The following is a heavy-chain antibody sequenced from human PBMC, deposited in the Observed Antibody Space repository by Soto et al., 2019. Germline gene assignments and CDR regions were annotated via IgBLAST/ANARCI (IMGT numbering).Heavy chain of an antibody. V-gene: IGHV3-64D*08. Sequence: GGSLRLSCSASGFSFSEYAMHWVRQAPGKGLEYVSAISDNGDSTFYADSVKGRFTISRDNSKITLYLQIHSLRAEDTAVYYCYTCTWLDNFDYWGQGTLVTVSS. CDR2: ISDNGDST. J-gene: IGHJ4*02. CDR1: GFSFSEYA. CDR3: YTCTWLDNFDY. D-gene: IGHD2-2*02.